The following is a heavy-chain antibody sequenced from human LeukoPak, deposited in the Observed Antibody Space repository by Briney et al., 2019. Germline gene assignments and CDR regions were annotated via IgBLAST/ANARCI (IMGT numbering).Heavy chain of an antibody. CDR1: GYSFTSYG. CDR2: ISAYNGNT. D-gene: IGHD4-17*01. V-gene: IGHV1-18*01. CDR3: ATRTTAVP. J-gene: IGHJ5*02. Sequence: ASLKVSCKGFGYSFTSYGFSWVRQAPGQGLEWMGWISAYNGNTNYAQNFHARVTMTTDTSTNTAYMELRSLRTDDTAVYYCATRTTAVPWGQGTLVIVSS.